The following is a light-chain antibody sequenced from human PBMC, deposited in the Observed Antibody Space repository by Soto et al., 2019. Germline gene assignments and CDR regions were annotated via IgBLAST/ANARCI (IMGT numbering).Light chain of an antibody. Sequence: EIVLTQSPGTLSLSPGERATLSCRASQSISSNYLAWYQQKPGQAPRFLIYGVSSRATGVPDRFSGSGSGTDFTLTISRLEPEDLAVYYCQQYGDSPPWTFGQGTKVEIK. CDR2: GVS. CDR3: QQYGDSPPWT. CDR1: QSISSNY. V-gene: IGKV3-20*01. J-gene: IGKJ1*01.